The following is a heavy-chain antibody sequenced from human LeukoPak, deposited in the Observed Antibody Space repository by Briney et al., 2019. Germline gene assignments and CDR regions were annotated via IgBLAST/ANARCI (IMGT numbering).Heavy chain of an antibody. CDR3: ARGRGGYYGSGSQSYSDY. J-gene: IGHJ4*02. V-gene: IGHV3-30*04. CDR1: GFTFSGHA. CDR2: ISHDVTNT. D-gene: IGHD3-10*01. Sequence: PGGSLRLSGAASGFTFSGHAMYWVRQAPAKGLGWVAVISHDVTNTYYAESVKGRFTISRDNSKNTLFLQMNSLSAEDTAVYYCARGRGGYYGSGSQSYSDYWGQGTLVTVSS.